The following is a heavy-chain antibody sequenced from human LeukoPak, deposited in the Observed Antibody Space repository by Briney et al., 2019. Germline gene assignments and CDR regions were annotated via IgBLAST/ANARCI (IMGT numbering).Heavy chain of an antibody. Sequence: GGSLRLSYAASGFTFSRNAMNWVRQAPGKGLEWVAAISGNGLGTYYADSVKGRFNISRDNSRNTLYLQMNSLRIEDTAFYYCAKDANYLRSSGYLIPIDFWGQGTLVSVAS. CDR1: GFTFSRNA. CDR2: ISGNGLGT. V-gene: IGHV3-23*01. D-gene: IGHD3-22*01. J-gene: IGHJ4*02. CDR3: AKDANYLRSSGYLIPIDF.